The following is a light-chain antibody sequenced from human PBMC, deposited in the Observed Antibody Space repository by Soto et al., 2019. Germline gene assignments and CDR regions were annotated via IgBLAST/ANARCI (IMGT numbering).Light chain of an antibody. CDR3: QQHANWPLT. CDR1: QSVGNN. J-gene: IGKJ4*01. CDR2: EAS. V-gene: IGKV3-11*01. Sequence: EIVLTQSPATLSLSPGERATLSCRASQSVGNNLAWYQQKPGQAPGLIIYEASTRATGIPARFSGSGSGTDFTLTISSLEPEDFAVYYCQQHANWPLTFGGGTKVEIK.